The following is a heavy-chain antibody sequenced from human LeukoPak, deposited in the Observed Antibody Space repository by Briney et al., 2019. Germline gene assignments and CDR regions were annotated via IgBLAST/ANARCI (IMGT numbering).Heavy chain of an antibody. J-gene: IGHJ5*02. Sequence: PSETLSLTCTVSGGSISSSSYYWGWIRQPPGKGLEWIGSIYYSGSTYYNPSLKSRVTISVDTSKNQFSLKLSSVTAADTAVYYCARGKAEITMVRGFNWFDPWGQGTLVTVSS. V-gene: IGHV4-39*07. D-gene: IGHD3-10*01. CDR1: GGSISSSSYY. CDR3: ARGKAEITMVRGFNWFDP. CDR2: IYYSGST.